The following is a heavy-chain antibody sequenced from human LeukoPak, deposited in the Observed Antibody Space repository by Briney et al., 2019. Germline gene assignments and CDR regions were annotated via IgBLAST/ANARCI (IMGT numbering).Heavy chain of an antibody. D-gene: IGHD3-10*01. Sequence: PGRSLRLSCAASGFTFSNYGIHWVRQAPGKGLEWVAIIWSDGSNKYYADSVKGRFTISRDSSKNTLYLQMNSLRAEDTAVYYCAREMLYYYGSGSGTNTRLFDYWGQGTLVTVSS. CDR2: IWSDGSNK. J-gene: IGHJ4*02. V-gene: IGHV3-33*01. CDR1: GFTFSNYG. CDR3: AREMLYYYGSGSGTNTRLFDY.